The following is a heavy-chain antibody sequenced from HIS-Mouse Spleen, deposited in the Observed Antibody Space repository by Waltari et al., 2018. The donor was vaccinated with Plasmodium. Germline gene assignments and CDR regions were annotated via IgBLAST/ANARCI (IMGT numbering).Heavy chain of an antibody. D-gene: IGHD3-3*01. CDR1: GFTFSSYW. Sequence: EVQLVESGGGLVQPGGSLRLSCAAYGFTFSSYWMHWVRQATGKGLVWVSRINRDGSSTSYADSVKGRFTISRDNAKNTLYLQMNSLRAEDTAVYYCARVGDFWSGYCNDYWGQGTLVTVSS. J-gene: IGHJ4*02. V-gene: IGHV3-74*01. CDR2: INRDGSST. CDR3: ARVGDFWSGYCNDY.